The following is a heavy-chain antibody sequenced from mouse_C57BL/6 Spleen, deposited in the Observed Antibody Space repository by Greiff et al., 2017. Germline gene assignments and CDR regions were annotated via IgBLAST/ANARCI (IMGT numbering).Heavy chain of an antibody. Sequence: EVKLQQSGPELVKPGASVKISCKASGYTFTDYYMNWVKQSHGKSLEWIGDINPNNGGTSYNQKFKGKATLTVDKSSSTAYMELRSLTSEDSAVYDCARGEGGFAYWGQGTLVTVSA. CDR2: INPNNGGT. J-gene: IGHJ3*01. CDR3: ARGEGGFAY. CDR1: GYTFTDYY. V-gene: IGHV1-26*01.